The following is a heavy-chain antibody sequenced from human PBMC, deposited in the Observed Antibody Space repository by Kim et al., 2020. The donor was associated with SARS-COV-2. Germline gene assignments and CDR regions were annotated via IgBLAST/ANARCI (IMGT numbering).Heavy chain of an antibody. CDR1: GFTFSSYA. D-gene: IGHD2-15*01. Sequence: GGSLRLSCAASGFTFSSYAMSWVRQAPGKGLEWVSAISGSGGSTYYADSVKGRFTISRDNSKNTLYLQMNSLRAEDTAVYYCAKTGYCSGGSCYKNWFDPWGQGTRVTVSS. CDR3: AKTGYCSGGSCYKNWFDP. J-gene: IGHJ5*02. CDR2: ISGSGGST. V-gene: IGHV3-23*01.